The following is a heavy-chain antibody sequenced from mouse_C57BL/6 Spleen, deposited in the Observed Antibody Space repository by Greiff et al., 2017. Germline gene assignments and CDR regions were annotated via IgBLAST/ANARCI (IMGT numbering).Heavy chain of an antibody. Sequence: QVQLKQPGAELVKPGASVKMSCKASGYTFTSYWITWVKQRPGQGLEWIGDIYPGSGSTNYNEKFKSKATLTVDTSSSTAYMQLSSLTSEDSAVYYCARTGGNYWYFDVWGTGTTVTVSS. D-gene: IGHD1-1*01. CDR1: GYTFTSYW. CDR3: ARTGGNYWYFDV. V-gene: IGHV1-55*01. CDR2: IYPGSGST. J-gene: IGHJ1*03.